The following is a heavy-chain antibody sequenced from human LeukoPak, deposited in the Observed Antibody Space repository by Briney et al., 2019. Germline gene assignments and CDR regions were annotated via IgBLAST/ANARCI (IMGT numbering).Heavy chain of an antibody. D-gene: IGHD2/OR15-2a*01. CDR2: IRYDGSNK. CDR1: GFTFSSYG. Sequence: GGSLRLSCAASGFTFSSYGMHWVRQAPGKGLEWVAFIRYDGSNKYYADSVKGRFTISRDNSKNTLYLQMNSPRAEDTAVYYCARDGVIHLMVMGRFDYWGQGTLVTVSS. V-gene: IGHV3-30*02. CDR3: ARDGVIHLMVMGRFDY. J-gene: IGHJ4*02.